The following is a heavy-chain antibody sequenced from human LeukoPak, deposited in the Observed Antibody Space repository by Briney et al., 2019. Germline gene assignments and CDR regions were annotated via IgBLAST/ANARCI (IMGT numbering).Heavy chain of an antibody. V-gene: IGHV3-74*01. J-gene: IGHJ6*03. CDR3: ARDDALNYDFWSGYYYYYMDV. CDR1: GFTFSSYW. D-gene: IGHD3-3*01. Sequence: RPGRSLRLSCAASGFTFSSYWMHWVRQAPGKGLVWVSRINTDGSSTSYADSVKGRFTISRDNAKNSLYLQMNSLRAEDTAVYYCARDDALNYDFWSGYYYYYMDVWGKGTTVTVSS. CDR2: INTDGSST.